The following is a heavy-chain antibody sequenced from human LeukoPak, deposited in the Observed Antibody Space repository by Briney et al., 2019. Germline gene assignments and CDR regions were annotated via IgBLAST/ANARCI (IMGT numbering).Heavy chain of an antibody. Sequence: GASVKVSCKASGYTFTSYYMHWVRQAPGQGLEWMGIINPSGGSTSYAQKFQGRVTMTRDTSTSTVYMELSSLRSEDTAVYYCARDASDREPGYSSSFRFDPWGQGTLVTVSS. V-gene: IGHV1-46*01. J-gene: IGHJ5*02. D-gene: IGHD6-13*01. CDR2: INPSGGST. CDR1: GYTFTSYY. CDR3: ARDASDREPGYSSSFRFDP.